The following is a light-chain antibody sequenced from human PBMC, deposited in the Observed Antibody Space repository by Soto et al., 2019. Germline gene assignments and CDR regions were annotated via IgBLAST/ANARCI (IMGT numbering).Light chain of an antibody. J-gene: IGKJ1*01. CDR1: QSVSSRH. CDR3: QQYSSSRT. V-gene: IGKV3-20*01. Sequence: EILFTQYPSTLSLSPGERATSSCRASQSVSSRHLAWYQQKPGEAPRLLIDGGSSRGSGIPVRFSGSGSETDFTLTITRLEPEDFAMYYCQQYSSSRTFGQGTKVDIK. CDR2: GGS.